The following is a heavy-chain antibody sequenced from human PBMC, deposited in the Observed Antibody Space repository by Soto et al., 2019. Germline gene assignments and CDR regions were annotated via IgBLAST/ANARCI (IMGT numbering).Heavy chain of an antibody. V-gene: IGHV3-33*01. D-gene: IGHD3-22*01. CDR2: IWYDGSNT. CDR3: ARDSSDLDAFDI. CDR1: GFTFSSYG. Sequence: QVQLVESGGGVVQPGRSLRLSCAASGFTFSSYGMHWVRQAPGKGLEWVAVIWYDGSNTYYADSVKGRFTISRDNSKNTLYLQMNRLRAEDTAVYYCARDSSDLDAFDIWGQGTMVTVSS. J-gene: IGHJ3*02.